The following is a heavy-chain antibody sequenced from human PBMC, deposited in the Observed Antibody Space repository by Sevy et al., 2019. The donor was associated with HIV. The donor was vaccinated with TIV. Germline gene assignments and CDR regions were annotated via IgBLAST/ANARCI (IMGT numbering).Heavy chain of an antibody. Sequence: GGSLRLSCAASGFTFSSYSMNWVRQAPGKGLEWVSYISSSSSTIYYADSVKGRFTISRYNAKNSLYLQMNSLRDEDTAVYYCARDSLPYDFWSGYYYYYYYGMDVWGQGTTVTVSS. J-gene: IGHJ6*02. V-gene: IGHV3-48*02. CDR2: ISSSSSTI. CDR1: GFTFSSYS. D-gene: IGHD3-3*01. CDR3: ARDSLPYDFWSGYYYYYYYGMDV.